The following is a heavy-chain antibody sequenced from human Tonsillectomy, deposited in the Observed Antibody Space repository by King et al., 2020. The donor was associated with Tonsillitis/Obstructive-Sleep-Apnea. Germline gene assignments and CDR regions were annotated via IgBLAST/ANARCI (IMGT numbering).Heavy chain of an antibody. CDR3: ARALSDFWSGYPYYMDV. J-gene: IGHJ6*03. D-gene: IGHD3-3*01. V-gene: IGHV3-53*01. CDR1: GFTFSSNY. Sequence: QLVQSGGGLIQPGGSLRLSCAASGFTFSSNYMSWVRQAPGKGLEWVSVIYSGGSTYYADSVKGRFTISRDNSKNTLYLQMNSLRAEDTAVYYCARALSDFWSGYPYYMDVWGKGTTVTVSS. CDR2: IYSGGST.